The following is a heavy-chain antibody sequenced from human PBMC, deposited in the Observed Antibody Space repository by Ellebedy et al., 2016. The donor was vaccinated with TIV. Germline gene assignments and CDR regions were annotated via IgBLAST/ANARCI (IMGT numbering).Heavy chain of an antibody. CDR2: IISIFGTA. Sequence: SVKVSXXASGGTFSSYAISWVQQAPGQGLEWMGGIISIFGTANYAQKFQGRVTITADKSTSTAYMELSSLRSEDTAVYYCARYCTNGVCYSRGYFDYWGQGTLVTVSS. CDR1: GGTFSSYA. V-gene: IGHV1-69*06. CDR3: ARYCTNGVCYSRGYFDY. D-gene: IGHD2-8*01. J-gene: IGHJ4*02.